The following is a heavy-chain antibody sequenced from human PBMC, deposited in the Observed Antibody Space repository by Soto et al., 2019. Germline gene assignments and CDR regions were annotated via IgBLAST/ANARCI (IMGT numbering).Heavy chain of an antibody. CDR1: CGVSDSGLYY. J-gene: IGHJ5*02. CDR3: ARDVIAPPTYFDP. D-gene: IGHD2-21*01. CDR2: LYYSYPP. V-gene: IGHV4-61*03. Sequence: SEALSPNLTVPCGVSDSGLYYLSWIRQPPGNGLEWIGYLYYSYPPYSIPHLKSHVTLSLDKSKIHFSLEMNSVTAAETAVYYCARDVIAPPTYFDPWGQGTQVTVSS.